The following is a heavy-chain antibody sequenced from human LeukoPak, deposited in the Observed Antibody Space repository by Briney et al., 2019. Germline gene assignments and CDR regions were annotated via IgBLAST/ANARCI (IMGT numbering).Heavy chain of an antibody. D-gene: IGHD6-6*01. CDR1: GFTFSSYG. V-gene: IGHV3-33*01. CDR3: ATITSIAARLGYYYGMDV. J-gene: IGHJ6*02. Sequence: PGGSLRLSCAASGFTFSSYGMHWVRQAPVKGLEWVAVIWYDGSNKYYADSVKGRFTISRDNSKNTLYLQMNSLRAEDTAVYYCATITSIAARLGYYYGMDVWGQGTTVTVSS. CDR2: IWYDGSNK.